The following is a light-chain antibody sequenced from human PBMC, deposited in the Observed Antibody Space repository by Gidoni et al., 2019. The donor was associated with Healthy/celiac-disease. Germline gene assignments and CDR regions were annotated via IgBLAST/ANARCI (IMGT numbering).Light chain of an antibody. V-gene: IGKV3-11*01. Sequence: EIVFTQPPATLSLSPGERATLSCRASQSVSSYLAWYQQKPGQAPRLLIYDASNRATGIPARFSGSGSGTDFTLTISSLEPEDFAVYYCQQRSNWPELTFGGGTKVEIK. J-gene: IGKJ4*01. CDR1: QSVSSY. CDR2: DAS. CDR3: QQRSNWPELT.